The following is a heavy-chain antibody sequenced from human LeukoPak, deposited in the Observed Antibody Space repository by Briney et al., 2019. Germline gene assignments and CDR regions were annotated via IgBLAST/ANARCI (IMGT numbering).Heavy chain of an antibody. CDR3: ASDQRYAFDY. Sequence: GGCLRLSCATSGFSFTDYPMNWVRQAPGKGLEWVSNIRTSAEGANYAYYADSVKGRVTISRDDAKNTLYLHMNSLRDDDTAVYYCASDQRYAFDYWGQGILVTVSS. J-gene: IGHJ4*02. CDR1: GFSFTDYP. D-gene: IGHD3-9*01. V-gene: IGHV3-48*02. CDR2: IRTSAEGANYA.